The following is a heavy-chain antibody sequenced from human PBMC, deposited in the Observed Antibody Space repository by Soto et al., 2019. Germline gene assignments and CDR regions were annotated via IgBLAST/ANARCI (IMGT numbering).Heavy chain of an antibody. D-gene: IGHD5-12*01. Sequence: PSETQSVSCPVAGGTISSSSYYWGRLRQPPGKGLEWIGSIYYSGSTYYNPSLKSRVTISVDTSKNQFSLKLSSVTAADTAVYYCARLVPDIVATGVDYWGQGTLVTAPQ. CDR2: IYYSGST. CDR1: GGTISSSSYY. CDR3: ARLVPDIVATGVDY. J-gene: IGHJ4*02. V-gene: IGHV4-39*01.